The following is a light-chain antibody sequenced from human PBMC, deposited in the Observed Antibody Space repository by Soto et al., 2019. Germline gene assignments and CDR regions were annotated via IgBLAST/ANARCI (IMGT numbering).Light chain of an antibody. J-gene: IGKJ1*01. V-gene: IGKV3-20*01. CDR1: QSVSSSY. CDR3: QQYGSSALCT. Sequence: EIVLTKSPGTLSLSPGERATLACRASQSVSSSYLAWYQQKPDQAPRLLIYGASSRATGIPDRFSGSGSGTDFTLTISSLEREDSAVYDCQQYGSSALCTFGQGKKVDIK. CDR2: GAS.